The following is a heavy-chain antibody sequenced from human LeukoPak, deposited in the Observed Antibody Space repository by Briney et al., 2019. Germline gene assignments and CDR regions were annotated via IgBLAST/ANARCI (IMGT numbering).Heavy chain of an antibody. CDR1: GFTFSSYA. CDR2: ISGSGGST. D-gene: IGHD3-3*01. V-gene: IGHV3-23*01. J-gene: IGHJ4*02. Sequence: GGSLRLSCAASGFTFSSYAMSWVRQAPGKGLEWVSAISGSGGSTYYADSVKGRFTISRDNSKNTLYLQMNSLRAEDTAVYYCAKARGDFWSGYSLDYWGQGTLVTVSS. CDR3: AKARGDFWSGYSLDY.